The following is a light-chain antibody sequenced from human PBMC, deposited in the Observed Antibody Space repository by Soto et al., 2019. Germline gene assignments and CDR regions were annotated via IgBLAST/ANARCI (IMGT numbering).Light chain of an antibody. V-gene: IGLV1-40*01. CDR2: GNI. Sequence: QSVLTQPPSVSGAPGQRVTISCTGSSSNIGAGYDVHWYQQLPGTAPKLLMYGNIIRPSGVPDRFSDSKSGTSASLAITGLQAEDEAAYFCQSYDSSLRGLVFGGGTKLTVL. CDR1: SSNIGAGYD. J-gene: IGLJ2*01. CDR3: QSYDSSLRGLV.